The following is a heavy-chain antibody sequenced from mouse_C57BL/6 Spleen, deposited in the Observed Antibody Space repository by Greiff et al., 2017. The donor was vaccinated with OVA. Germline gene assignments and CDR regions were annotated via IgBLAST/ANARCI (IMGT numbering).Heavy chain of an antibody. D-gene: IGHD3-2*02. Sequence: QVQLQQPGAELVKPGASVKMSCKASGYTFTSYWITWVKQRPGQGLEWIGDIYPGSGSTNYNEKFKSKATLTVDTSSSTAYMQLSSLTSEDSAVYYCARRTLDSSGYGFAYWGQGTLVTVSA. CDR2: IYPGSGST. J-gene: IGHJ3*01. CDR3: ARRTLDSSGYGFAY. V-gene: IGHV1-55*01. CDR1: GYTFTSYW.